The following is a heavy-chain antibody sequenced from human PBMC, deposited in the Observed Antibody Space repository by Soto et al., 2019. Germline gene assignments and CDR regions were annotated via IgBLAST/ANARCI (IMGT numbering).Heavy chain of an antibody. J-gene: IGHJ5*02. Sequence: ASVKVSYKASGGTFSSYAISWVRQAPGQGLEWMGGIIPIFGTANYAQKFQGRVTITADESTSTAYMELSSLRSEDTAVYYCAEIDSSGYSRFDPWGQGTLVTVSS. D-gene: IGHD3-22*01. CDR1: GGTFSSYA. V-gene: IGHV1-69*13. CDR2: IIPIFGTA. CDR3: AEIDSSGYSRFDP.